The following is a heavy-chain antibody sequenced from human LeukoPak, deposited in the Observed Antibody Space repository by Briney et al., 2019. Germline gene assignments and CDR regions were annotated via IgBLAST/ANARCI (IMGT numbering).Heavy chain of an antibody. D-gene: IGHD3-3*01. CDR1: GGTFSNYA. V-gene: IGHV1-69*05. J-gene: IGHJ4*02. Sequence: GSSVRVSCKASGGTFSNYAISWVRQAPGQGLEWMGGIIPIFGTANYAQKFLGRVTITTDESTSTAYMELSSLRSEDTAVYYCAGGTSTFGVVIILDYWGQGTLVTVSS. CDR3: AGGTSTFGVVIILDY. CDR2: IIPIFGTA.